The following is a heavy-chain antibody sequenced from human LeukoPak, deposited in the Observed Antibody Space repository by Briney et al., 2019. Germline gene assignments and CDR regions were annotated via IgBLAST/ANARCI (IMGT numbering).Heavy chain of an antibody. V-gene: IGHV3-53*01. CDR3: ARDRDYAFDY. CDR1: GFTVSSNY. J-gene: IGHJ4*02. CDR2: IYSGGST. D-gene: IGHD4-17*01. Sequence: GGSLRLSCAASGFTVSSNYMSWVRQAPGKGLEWVSIIYSGGSTFYADSVKGRFTISRDNAKNSLYLQMNSLRAEDTAVYYCARDRDYAFDYWGQGTLVTVSS.